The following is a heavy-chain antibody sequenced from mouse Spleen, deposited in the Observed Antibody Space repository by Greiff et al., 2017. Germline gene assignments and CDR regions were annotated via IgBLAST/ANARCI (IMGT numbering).Heavy chain of an antibody. V-gene: IGHV1-5*01. J-gene: IGHJ2*01. CDR2: IYPGNSDT. D-gene: IGHD2-4*01. Sequence: EVQLQESGTVLARPGASVKMSCKASGYTFTSYWMHWVKQRPGQGLEWIGAIYPGNSDTSYNQKFKGKAKLTAVTSTSTAYMELSSLTNEDSAVYYCTRLVYYDYDDYWGQGTTLTVSS. CDR1: GYTFTSYW. CDR3: TRLVYYDYDDY.